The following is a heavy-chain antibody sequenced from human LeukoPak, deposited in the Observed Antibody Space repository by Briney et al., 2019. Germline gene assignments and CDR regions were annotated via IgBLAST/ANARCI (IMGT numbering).Heavy chain of an antibody. V-gene: IGHV1-69*06. Sequence: GASVKVSCKASGGTFSSYAISWVQQAPGQGLEWMGGIIPIFGTANYAQKFQGRVTITADKSTSTAYMELSSLRSEDTAVYYCAREGETYYYDSSGYHDAFDIWGQGTMATVSS. J-gene: IGHJ3*02. CDR1: GGTFSSYA. D-gene: IGHD3-22*01. CDR2: IIPIFGTA. CDR3: AREGETYYYDSSGYHDAFDI.